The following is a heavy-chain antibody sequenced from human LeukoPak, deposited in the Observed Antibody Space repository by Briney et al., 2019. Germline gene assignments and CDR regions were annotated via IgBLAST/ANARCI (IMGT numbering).Heavy chain of an antibody. Sequence: SETLSLTCTVSGGSISSNDYYWGWIRQPPGKGLEWIASIYYSGSTYYNPSLRSRVTISVDKSKNQFSLKLSSVTAADTAAYYCARIRGFGADYYYYYMDVWGKGTTVTVSS. V-gene: IGHV4-39*07. CDR2: IYYSGST. CDR1: GGSISSNDYY. D-gene: IGHD3-10*01. CDR3: ARIRGFGADYYYYYMDV. J-gene: IGHJ6*03.